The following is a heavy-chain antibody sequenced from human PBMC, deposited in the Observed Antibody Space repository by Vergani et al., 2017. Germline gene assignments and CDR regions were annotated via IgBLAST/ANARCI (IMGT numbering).Heavy chain of an antibody. D-gene: IGHD3-9*01. J-gene: IGHJ2*01. CDR1: GYTFTSYG. V-gene: IGHV1-18*01. Sequence: QVQLVQSGAEVKKPGASVKVSCKASGYTFTSYGISWVRQAPGQGLEWMGWISAYNGNTNYAQKLQGRVTMTTDTSTSTAYMELRSLRSDDTAVYYCAGDGRYLTGYRAPAYYWYFDLWGRGTLVTVSS. CDR3: AGDGRYLTGYRAPAYYWYFDL. CDR2: ISAYNGNT.